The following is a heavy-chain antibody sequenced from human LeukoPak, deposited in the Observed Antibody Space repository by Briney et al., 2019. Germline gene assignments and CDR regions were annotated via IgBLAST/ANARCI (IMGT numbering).Heavy chain of an antibody. Sequence: ASVKVSCKASGYTFTSYYMHWVRQAPGQGLEWMGIINPSGGSTSYAQKFQGRVTMTRDTSTSTVYMELSSLRSEDTGVYYCARGAVYSGYYYVRPNKWFDPGGQGTLVTVSS. V-gene: IGHV1-46*01. CDR2: INPSGGST. CDR3: ARGAVYSGYYYVRPNKWFDP. CDR1: GYTFTSYY. D-gene: IGHD3-22*01. J-gene: IGHJ5*02.